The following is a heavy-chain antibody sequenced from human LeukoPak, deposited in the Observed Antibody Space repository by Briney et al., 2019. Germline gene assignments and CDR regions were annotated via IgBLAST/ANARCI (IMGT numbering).Heavy chain of an antibody. V-gene: IGHV3-48*04. CDR2: IGRGIT. Sequence: PGGSLRLSCAASGFTFSSYSMNWVRQAPGKGLEWVAHIGRGITYADSVKGRFAISRDNAKNSVYLQMNSLRAEDTAVYYCARDALAGEKPEYFFDYWGQGTLVTVSS. J-gene: IGHJ4*02. CDR3: ARDALAGEKPEYFFDY. CDR1: GFTFSSYS.